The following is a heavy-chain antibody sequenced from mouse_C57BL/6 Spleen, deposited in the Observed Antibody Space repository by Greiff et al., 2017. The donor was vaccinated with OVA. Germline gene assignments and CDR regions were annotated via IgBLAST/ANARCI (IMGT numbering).Heavy chain of an antibody. J-gene: IGHJ2*01. CDR2: IYPGDGDT. D-gene: IGHD1-1*01. Sequence: QVQLQQSGPELVKPGALVKISCKASGYAFSSSWMNWVKQRPGKGLEWIGRIYPGDGDTNYNGKFKGKATLTADKSSSTAYMQLSSLTSEDSAVYFCARSPYYYGSSYGYFDYWGQGTTLTVSS. CDR1: GYAFSSSW. CDR3: ARSPYYYGSSYGYFDY. V-gene: IGHV1-82*01.